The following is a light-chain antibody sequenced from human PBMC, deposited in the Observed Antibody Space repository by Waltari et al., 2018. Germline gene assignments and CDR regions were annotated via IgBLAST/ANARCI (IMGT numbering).Light chain of an antibody. CDR1: SSDVGSYNL. J-gene: IGLJ2*01. V-gene: IGLV2-23*01. CDR3: CSYAHSSRVV. CDR2: EGT. Sequence: QSALTQPASVSGSPGQSITISCTGTSSDVGSYNLVSWYQHYPGKAPKLMIYEGTKRHSGVSNRVAGSKSGNTASLTISGLQAEDEADYHCCSYAHSSRVVFGGGTKVTVL.